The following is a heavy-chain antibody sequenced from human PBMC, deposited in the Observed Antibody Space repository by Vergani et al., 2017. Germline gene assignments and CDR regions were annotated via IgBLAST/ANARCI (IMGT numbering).Heavy chain of an antibody. Sequence: EVQLVESGGGLVQPGGSLRLSCAASGFTFSSYWMSWVRQAPGKGLEWVANIKQDGSEKYYVDSVKGRFTISRDNAKNSLYLQMNSLRAEDTAVYYCARMASGSYSAFDYWGQGTLVTVSS. CDR2: IKQDGSEK. CDR1: GFTFSSYW. V-gene: IGHV3-7*01. D-gene: IGHD1-26*01. J-gene: IGHJ4*02. CDR3: ARMASGSYSAFDY.